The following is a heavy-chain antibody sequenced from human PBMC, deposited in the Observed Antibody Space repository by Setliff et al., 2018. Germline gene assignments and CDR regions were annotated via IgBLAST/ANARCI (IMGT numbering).Heavy chain of an antibody. CDR1: GGSISTTNYF. Sequence: SETLSLTCTVSGGSISTTNYFWGWIRQPPGGGLEWIGILYYTGATYYNPSLKSRVTISVDTPNNQFSLKLSSVTAADTAVFYCARGYAARVGFGNWFDPWGQGTPVTVSS. D-gene: IGHD6-6*01. V-gene: IGHV4-39*07. J-gene: IGHJ5*02. CDR3: ARGYAARVGFGNWFDP. CDR2: LYYTGAT.